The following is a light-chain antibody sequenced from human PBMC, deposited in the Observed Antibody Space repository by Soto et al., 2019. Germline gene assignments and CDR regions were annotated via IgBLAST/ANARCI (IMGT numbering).Light chain of an antibody. CDR3: QSYDTSVSGCWV. V-gene: IGLV1-40*01. CDR2: RNN. CDR1: SSNIGAGYD. Sequence: QSVLTQPPSVSGAPGQRVTISCTGSSSNIGAGYDVHWYQRLPGTAPKLLIFRNNNRPSGVPDRFSGSKSGTSASLAIIGLQAEDEADYYCQSYDTSVSGCWVFGGGTKLTVL. J-gene: IGLJ3*02.